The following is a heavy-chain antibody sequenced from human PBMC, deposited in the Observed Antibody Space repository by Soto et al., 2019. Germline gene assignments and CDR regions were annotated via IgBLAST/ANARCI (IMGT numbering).Heavy chain of an antibody. CDR1: GLIFSSYW. V-gene: IGHV3-74*01. CDR2: VDADGHNI. Sequence: GGSLRLSCAASGLIFSSYWMHWVRQIPGKGLEWVSRVDADGHNIDYADFVKGRFTISRDNAKNTLYLQMNSLRVEDTAIYYCARAQFDSWGQGILVTVSS. CDR3: ARAQFDS. J-gene: IGHJ4*02.